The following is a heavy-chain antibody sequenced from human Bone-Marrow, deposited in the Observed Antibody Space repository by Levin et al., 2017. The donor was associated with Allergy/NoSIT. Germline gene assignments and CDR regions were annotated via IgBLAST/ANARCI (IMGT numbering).Heavy chain of an antibody. Sequence: GGSLRLSCATSGFTFDDHTMHWVRQAPGKGLEWVARISWNSGNIGYADSVNGRFTISRDNTKSSLYLQLDSLTTEDSALYYCAKERYDRSGRHFDYWGQGTLVTVSS. CDR2: ISWNSGNI. CDR1: GFTFDDHT. V-gene: IGHV3-9*01. J-gene: IGHJ4*02. CDR3: AKERYDRSGRHFDY. D-gene: IGHD3-22*01.